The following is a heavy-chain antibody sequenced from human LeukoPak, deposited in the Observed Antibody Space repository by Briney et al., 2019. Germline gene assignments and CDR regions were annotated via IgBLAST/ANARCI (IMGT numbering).Heavy chain of an antibody. V-gene: IGHV3-9*01. J-gene: IGHJ4*02. CDR3: QKDIRHDGFTPFDY. Sequence: GGSLRLSCAASGFTFDDYAMHWVRQAPGKGLEWVSGISWNSGSIGYADSVKGRFTISRDNAKNSLYLQMNSLRAEDTALYYCQKDIRHDGFTPFDYGGQGPRVPVSS. CDR1: GFTFDDYA. D-gene: IGHD2-15*01. CDR2: ISWNSGSI.